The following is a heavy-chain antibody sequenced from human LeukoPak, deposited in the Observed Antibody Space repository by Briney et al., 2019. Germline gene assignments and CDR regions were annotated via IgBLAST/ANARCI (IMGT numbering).Heavy chain of an antibody. J-gene: IGHJ4*02. Sequence: PSETLSLTCGVSGGSFSTSIYFWVWIRQPPGEGLEWIGSIYYSGSTYYNPSLKSRVTISIDTSKNQFSLTVSSVTAADSAVYYCARHPRIIASAGLMYYFDYWGQGTLVTVSS. V-gene: IGHV4-39*01. D-gene: IGHD6-25*01. CDR1: GGSFSTSIYF. CDR2: IYYSGST. CDR3: ARHPRIIASAGLMYYFDY.